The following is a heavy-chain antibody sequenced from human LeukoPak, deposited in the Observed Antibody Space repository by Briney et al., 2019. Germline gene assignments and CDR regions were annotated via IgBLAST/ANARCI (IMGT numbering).Heavy chain of an antibody. Sequence: GGSLRLSCAASGFTFSSYAMHWVRQAPGKGLEGVAVISYDGSNKYYADSVKGRFTISRDNSKNTLYLQMNSLRAEDTAVYYCARDVPYYYDSSGYRPDYWGQGTLVTLSS. D-gene: IGHD3-22*01. CDR1: GFTFSSYA. J-gene: IGHJ4*02. V-gene: IGHV3-30-3*01. CDR3: ARDVPYYYDSSGYRPDY. CDR2: ISYDGSNK.